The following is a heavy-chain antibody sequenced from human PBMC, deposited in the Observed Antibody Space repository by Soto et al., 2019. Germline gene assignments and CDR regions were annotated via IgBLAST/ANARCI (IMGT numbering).Heavy chain of an antibody. J-gene: IGHJ4*02. CDR1: CGSISSGGYS. CDR2: IYHSGST. CDR3: ARTREFDY. Sequence: SETLSLTCAVSCGSISSGGYSWSWIRQPPGKGLEWIGYIYHSGSTYYNPSLKSRVTISIDVSKNQFSLRLSSLTAADTAVYYCARTREFDYWSQGTLVTVS. V-gene: IGHV4-30-2*01.